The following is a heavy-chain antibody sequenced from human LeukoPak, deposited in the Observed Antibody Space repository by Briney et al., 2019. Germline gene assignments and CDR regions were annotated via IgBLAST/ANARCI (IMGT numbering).Heavy chain of an antibody. CDR3: ARFDVVVTASDY. D-gene: IGHD2-21*02. Sequence: GGSLRLSCAASGFTVSSNYMSWVRQAPGKGLEWVSVIYSGGSTYYADSVKGRFTISRDNSKNTLYLQMNSLRAEDTAVYYCARFDVVVTASDYWGQGTLVTVSS. CDR2: IYSGGST. J-gene: IGHJ4*02. V-gene: IGHV3-53*01. CDR1: GFTVSSNY.